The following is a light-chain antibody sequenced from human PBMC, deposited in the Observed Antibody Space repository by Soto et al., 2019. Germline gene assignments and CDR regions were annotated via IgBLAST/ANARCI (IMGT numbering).Light chain of an antibody. Sequence: DMVLTQSPGTLSLSPGERATLSCRASRSFASSYLGWYQQKPGQAPRLLLYAASKRATGIPDRFSGSGSGTDFTLTINRLEPEDSAVYYCQQYGSSPPYTFGQGPKVHIK. CDR1: RSFASSY. J-gene: IGKJ2*01. V-gene: IGKV3-20*01. CDR2: AAS. CDR3: QQYGSSPPYT.